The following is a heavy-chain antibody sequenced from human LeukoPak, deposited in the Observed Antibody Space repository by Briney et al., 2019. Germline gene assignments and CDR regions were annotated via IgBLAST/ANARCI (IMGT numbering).Heavy chain of an antibody. D-gene: IGHD3-3*01. CDR2: IYYSGST. Sequence: SETLSLTCTVSGGSISSYYWSWIRQPPGKGLEWIGYIYYSGSTNYNPSLKSRVTISVDTSKNQFSPKLSSVTAADTAVYYCARIYDFWSGYYFFDYWGQGTLVTVSS. V-gene: IGHV4-59*01. CDR1: GGSISSYY. CDR3: ARIYDFWSGYYFFDY. J-gene: IGHJ4*02.